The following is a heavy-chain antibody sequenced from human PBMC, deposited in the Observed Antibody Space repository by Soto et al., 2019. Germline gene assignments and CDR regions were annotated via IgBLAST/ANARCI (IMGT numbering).Heavy chain of an antibody. J-gene: IGHJ4*02. Sequence: PGGSLRVSSEAAGFPFSSCWISWVRQAPGKGLEWVANIKEDGSEKHYVDSVEGRFTISRDNAKNSLYLQMNSLRAEDTAVYYCARYKNLDSWGQGTLVTVSS. CDR3: ARYKNLDS. CDR2: IKEDGSEK. D-gene: IGHD1-1*01. CDR1: GFPFSSCW. V-gene: IGHV3-7*01.